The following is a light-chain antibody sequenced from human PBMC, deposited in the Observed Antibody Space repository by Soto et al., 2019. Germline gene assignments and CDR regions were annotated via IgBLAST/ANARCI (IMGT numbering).Light chain of an antibody. J-gene: IGKJ4*01. CDR2: KVS. Sequence: DIQMTQSPSTLSASVGDRVTITCRASQSISSWLAWYQQKPGEAPNLLIYKVSILESGVPSRCSGSGSGTEFTLTISSLQTDDFTTDYCQQYSRNPLTFGGGTKVEFK. CDR3: QQYSRNPLT. CDR1: QSISSW. V-gene: IGKV1-5*03.